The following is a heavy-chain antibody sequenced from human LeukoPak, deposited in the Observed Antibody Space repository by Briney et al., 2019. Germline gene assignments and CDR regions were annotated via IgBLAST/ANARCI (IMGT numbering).Heavy chain of an antibody. V-gene: IGHV4-39*01. Sequence: PSETLSLTCAVSGGSISSNSYNWGWIRQPPGKGLEWIGSIYYSGSTYYNPSLKSRVTISVDTSKNQFSLKLSSVTAADTAVYYCARTRYYYNSRSYGAPYYFDYWGQGTLVTVSS. J-gene: IGHJ4*02. D-gene: IGHD3-10*01. CDR2: IYYSGST. CDR1: GGSISSNSYN. CDR3: ARTRYYYNSRSYGAPYYFDY.